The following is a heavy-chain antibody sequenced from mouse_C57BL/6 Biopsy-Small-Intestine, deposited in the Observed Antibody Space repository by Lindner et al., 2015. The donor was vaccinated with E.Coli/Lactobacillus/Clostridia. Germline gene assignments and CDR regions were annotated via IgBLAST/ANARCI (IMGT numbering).Heavy chain of an antibody. V-gene: IGHV1-81*01. CDR1: GYTFTSYG. CDR2: ISAYNGNT. J-gene: IGHJ4*01. Sequence: SVKVSCKASGYTFTSYGISWVRQAPGQGLEWMGWISAYNGNTDYAQKLQGRVTMTTDTSTSTAYMEVRNLRSDDTAVYYCGRLAFGWQLAHFDYWGQGTLVTVSS. CDR3: GRLAFGWQLAHFDY. D-gene: IGHD4-1*02.